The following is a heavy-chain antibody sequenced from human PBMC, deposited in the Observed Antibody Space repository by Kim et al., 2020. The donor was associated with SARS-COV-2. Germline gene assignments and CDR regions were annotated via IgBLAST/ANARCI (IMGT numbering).Heavy chain of an antibody. D-gene: IGHD6-13*01. CDR2: ISSSSSTI. Sequence: GGSLRLSCAASGFTFSSYSMNWVRQAPGKGLEWVSYISSSSSTIYYADSVKGRFTISRDNAKNSRYLQMNSLRAEDTAVYYCAREGQAAAGQSWDYASDIWGEGTRGTVSA. CDR3: AREGQAAAGQSWDYASDI. J-gene: IGHJ3*02. V-gene: IGHV3-48*04. CDR1: GFTFSSYS.